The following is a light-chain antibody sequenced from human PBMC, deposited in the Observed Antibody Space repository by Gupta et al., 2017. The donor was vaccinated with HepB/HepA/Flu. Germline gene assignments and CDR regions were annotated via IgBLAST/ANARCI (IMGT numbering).Light chain of an antibody. CDR3: QQRYSWPLT. CDR1: QSVSRF. J-gene: IGKJ4*01. V-gene: IGKV3-11*01. CDR2: DAS. Sequence: DIVLTQSPATLSLSPGERATLSCRASQSVSRFLAWYQQKPGQAPRLLIHDASNRATGIPARFSGSGSGTDFTLTISSLEPEDFAVYYCQQRYSWPLTFGGGTKVEIK.